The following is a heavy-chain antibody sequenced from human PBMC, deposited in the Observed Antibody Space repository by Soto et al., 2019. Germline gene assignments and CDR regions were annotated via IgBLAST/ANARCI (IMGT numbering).Heavy chain of an antibody. CDR2: IIPIFGTA. D-gene: IGHD3-22*01. CDR1: GGTFSSYA. CDR3: ASGDYDSSGYSVYWYFDL. J-gene: IGHJ2*01. V-gene: IGHV1-69*01. Sequence: QVQLVQSGAEVKKPGSSVKVSCKASGGTFSSYAISWVRQAPGQGLEWMGGIIPIFGTANYAEKFQGRVTITADDSTNTAYMELSSLRSEHTAVYYCASGDYDSSGYSVYWYFDLWGRGTLVTVSS.